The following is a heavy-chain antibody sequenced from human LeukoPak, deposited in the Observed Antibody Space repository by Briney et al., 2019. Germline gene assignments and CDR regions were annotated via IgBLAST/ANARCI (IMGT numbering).Heavy chain of an antibody. CDR2: ISWNSGSI. J-gene: IGHJ3*02. V-gene: IGHV3-9*01. CDR1: GFTFDDYA. D-gene: IGHD1-26*01. Sequence: PGGSLRLSCAASGFTFDDYAMHWVRQAPGKGLEWVSGISWNSGSIGYADSVKGRFTISRDNAKNSLYLQMNSLRAEDTALYYCAKGCGSYVDNAFDIWGQGTMVTVSS. CDR3: AKGCGSYVDNAFDI.